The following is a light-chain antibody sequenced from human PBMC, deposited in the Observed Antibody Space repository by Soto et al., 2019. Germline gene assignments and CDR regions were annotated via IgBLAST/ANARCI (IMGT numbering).Light chain of an antibody. Sequence: QSVLTQSSSASASLGSSVKLTCTLSSGHSTYIIAWHQQQPGKAPRYLMKLEGSGSYNKGSGIPDRFSGSSSGADRYLTISNLQFEDEADYYCETCDTNAVVFGGGTQLTVL. J-gene: IGLJ2*01. CDR3: ETCDTNAVV. CDR1: SGHSTYI. CDR2: LEGSGSY. V-gene: IGLV4-60*02.